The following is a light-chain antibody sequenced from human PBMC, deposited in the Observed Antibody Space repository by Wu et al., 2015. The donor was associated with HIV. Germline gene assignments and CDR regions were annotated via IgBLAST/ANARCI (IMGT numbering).Light chain of an antibody. CDR2: DAS. CDR3: QQYKNWIRT. V-gene: IGKV3D-15*01. CDR1: RVLPAS. Sequence: PGEEPPSPAGPVRVLPASLAWYQQKPGQAPRLLIYDASNRATGIPVRFSGSGSGTEFTLTISSLQSEDFAVYYCQQYKNWIRTFGQGTKVEIK. J-gene: IGKJ1*01.